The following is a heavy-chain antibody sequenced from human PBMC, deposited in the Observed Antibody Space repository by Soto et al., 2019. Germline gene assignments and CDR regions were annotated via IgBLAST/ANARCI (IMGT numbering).Heavy chain of an antibody. CDR2: IRSSSSTI. V-gene: IGHV3-48*02. CDR1: GFTFSSYN. Sequence: EVQLVESGGGLVQPGGSLRLSCAASGFTFSSYNMNWVRQAPGKGLEWVSFIRSSSSTIYYADSVKGRFTISRDNAKNSLYLQMNSLRDEDTALYYCARVSLARSGWYLRYGMDVWGQGTTVTVSS. J-gene: IGHJ6*02. CDR3: ARVSLARSGWYLRYGMDV. D-gene: IGHD6-19*01.